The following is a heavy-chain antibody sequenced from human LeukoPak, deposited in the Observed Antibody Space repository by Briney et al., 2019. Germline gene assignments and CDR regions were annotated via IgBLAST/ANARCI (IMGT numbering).Heavy chain of an antibody. D-gene: IGHD2-15*01. CDR2: ISYTGGT. CDR1: GGSISSGVYY. J-gene: IGHJ4*02. V-gene: IGHV4-30-4*08. Sequence: TLSLTCTVSGGSISSGVYYWSWIRQPPGKGLEWIGYISYTGGTYYNPSLKSRVAISRDTSKNQFSPKLNSVTAADTAVYYCARALDGVVVDYWGQGTLVTVSS. CDR3: ARALDGVVVDY.